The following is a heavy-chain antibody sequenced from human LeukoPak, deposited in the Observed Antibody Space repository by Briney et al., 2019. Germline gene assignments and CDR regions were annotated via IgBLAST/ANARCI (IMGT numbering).Heavy chain of an antibody. J-gene: IGHJ1*01. V-gene: IGHV3-7*01. D-gene: IGHD2-8*01. CDR1: GFTFSSYW. CDR3: ARDWVF. Sequence: GGSLRLSCAASGFTFSSYWMNWVRQAPGKGLEWVANINQDGSEKYYVDSVKGRFTISRDNAKKSLYLQMDSLRAQDTAVYYCARDWVFWGQGTLAIVSS. CDR2: INQDGSEK.